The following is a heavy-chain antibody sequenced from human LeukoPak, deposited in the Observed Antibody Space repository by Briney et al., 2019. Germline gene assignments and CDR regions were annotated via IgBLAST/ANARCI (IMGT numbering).Heavy chain of an antibody. CDR2: IYYSGST. V-gene: IGHV4-31*03. CDR3: ARVGYDFWSGYLGFDY. CDR1: GDSISSNNYF. J-gene: IGHJ4*02. D-gene: IGHD3-3*01. Sequence: SETLSLTCTVSGDSISSNNYFWGWICQPPGKGLEWIGYIYYSGSTYYNPSLKSRVTISVDTSKNQFSLKLSSVTAADTAVYYCARVGYDFWSGYLGFDYWGQGTLVTVSS.